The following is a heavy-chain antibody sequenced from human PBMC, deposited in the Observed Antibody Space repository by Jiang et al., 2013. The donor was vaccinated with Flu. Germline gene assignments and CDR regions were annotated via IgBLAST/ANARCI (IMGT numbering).Heavy chain of an antibody. CDR3: ARHAATSGWNYFDY. Sequence: GAEVKKPGESLKISCKGSGYIFNNYWIGWARQMPGKGLEWIGIMYILNSDTKYSPSFQGQVSISADKSISTAYLQWSSLKASDTAIYYCARHAATSGWNYFDYWGQGTLITVSS. J-gene: IGHJ4*02. D-gene: IGHD6-19*01. CDR1: GYIFNNYW. CDR2: MYILNSDT. V-gene: IGHV5-51*01.